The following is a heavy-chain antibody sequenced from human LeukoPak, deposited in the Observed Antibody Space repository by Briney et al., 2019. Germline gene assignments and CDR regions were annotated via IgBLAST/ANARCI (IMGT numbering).Heavy chain of an antibody. Sequence: PGGSLRLSCAASRFTFSHYWMSWVRQAPGKGLEWVSVIYSGGSTYYADSVKGRFTISRDNSKNTLYLQMNSLRAEDTAVYYCARGDLYYDILTGYYDRGFGFDYWGQGTLVTVSS. CDR3: ARGDLYYDILTGYYDRGFGFDY. CDR1: RFTFSHYW. CDR2: IYSGGST. D-gene: IGHD3-9*01. J-gene: IGHJ4*02. V-gene: IGHV3-66*01.